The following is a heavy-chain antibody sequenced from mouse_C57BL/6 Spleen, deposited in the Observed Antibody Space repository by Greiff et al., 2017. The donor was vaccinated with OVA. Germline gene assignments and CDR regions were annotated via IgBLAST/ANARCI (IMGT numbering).Heavy chain of an antibody. CDR2: IDPSDSYT. V-gene: IGHV1-69*01. D-gene: IGHD1-1*01. CDR3: ASGITTDY. Sequence: LQQPGAELVMPGASVKLSCKASGYTFTSYWMHWVKQRPGQGLEWIGEIDPSDSYTNYNQKFKGKSTLTVDKSSSTAYMQLSSLTSEDSAVYYCASGITTDYWGQGTTLTVSS. CDR1: GYTFTSYW. J-gene: IGHJ2*01.